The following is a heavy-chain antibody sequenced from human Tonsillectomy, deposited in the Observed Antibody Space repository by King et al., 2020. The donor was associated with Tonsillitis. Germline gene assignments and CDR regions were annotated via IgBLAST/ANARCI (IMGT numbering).Heavy chain of an antibody. J-gene: IGHJ5*02. CDR1: GFTFSSYG. CDR2: IRYDGSNK. D-gene: IGHD3-10*01. Sequence: VQLVESGGGVDQPGGSLRLSCAASGFTFSSYGMHWVRQAPGKGLEWVAFIRYDGSNKYYADSVKGRFTISRDNSKNTLYLQMNSLRAEDTSVYYCAKGTLWFGELDWFDPWGQGTLVTVSS. V-gene: IGHV3-30*02. CDR3: AKGTLWFGELDWFDP.